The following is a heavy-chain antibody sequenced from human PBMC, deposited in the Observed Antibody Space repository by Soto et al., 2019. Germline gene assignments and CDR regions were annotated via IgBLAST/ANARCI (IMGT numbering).Heavy chain of an antibody. CDR1: GFTVSSNY. D-gene: IGHD2-2*01. V-gene: IGHV3-66*01. Sequence: PGGSLRLSCAASGFTVSSNYMSWVRQAPGKGLEWVSVIYSGGSTYYADSVKGRFTISRDNSKNTLYLQMNSLRAEDTAVYYCARGSEEGYCSSTSCYFYFDYWGQGTLVTVSS. CDR2: IYSGGST. CDR3: ARGSEEGYCSSTSCYFYFDY. J-gene: IGHJ4*02.